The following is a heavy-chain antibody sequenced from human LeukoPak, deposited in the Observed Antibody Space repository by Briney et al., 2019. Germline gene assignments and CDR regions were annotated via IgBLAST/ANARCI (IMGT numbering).Heavy chain of an antibody. CDR2: IRQDGSEK. CDR1: GFTFSSYW. V-gene: IGHV3-7*01. J-gene: IGHJ4*02. D-gene: IGHD6-13*01. CDR3: ARRIAAAGTEAYFDY. Sequence: GGSLRLSCVASGFTFSSYWMSWVRQAPGKGLEWVANIRQDGSEKYYVDSVKGRFTISRDNAKNSLYLQMNSLRAEDTAVYYCARRIAAAGTEAYFDYWGQGTLVTVSS.